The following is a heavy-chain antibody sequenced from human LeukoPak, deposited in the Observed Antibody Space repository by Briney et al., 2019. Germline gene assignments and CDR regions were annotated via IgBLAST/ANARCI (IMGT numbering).Heavy chain of an antibody. CDR2: ISAGGGST. J-gene: IGHJ4*02. V-gene: IGHV3-23*01. CDR1: GLTFSDYS. Sequence: GGSLILSCAASGLTFSDYSMTWVRQAPGKGLFWVSGISAGGGSTYYADSVKGRFSISRDNSRNTLYLQMNSLRAEDTAVYYCAKDLEYYDSSGYRIIYYFDYWGQGTLVTVSS. CDR3: AKDLEYYDSSGYRIIYYFDY. D-gene: IGHD3-22*01.